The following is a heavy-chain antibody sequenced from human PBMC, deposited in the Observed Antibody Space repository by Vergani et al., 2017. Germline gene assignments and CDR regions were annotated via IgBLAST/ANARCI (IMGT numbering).Heavy chain of an antibody. V-gene: IGHV5-10-1*03. Sequence: EVQLVQSGAEVKKPGESLRISCKGSGYSFTSYWISWVRQMPGKGLEWMGRIDPSDSYTNYSPSFQGHVTISADKSISTAYLQWSSLRSEDTAVYYCARDSRYCSSTSCYVGRDWFDPWGQGTLVTVSS. CDR3: ARDSRYCSSTSCYVGRDWFDP. J-gene: IGHJ5*02. CDR1: GYSFTSYW. D-gene: IGHD2-2*01. CDR2: IDPSDSYT.